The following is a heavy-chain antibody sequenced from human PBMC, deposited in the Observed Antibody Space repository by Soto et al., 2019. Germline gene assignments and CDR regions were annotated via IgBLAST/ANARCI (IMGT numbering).Heavy chain of an antibody. CDR3: ARGDSTSSGVGTYYYYGMDV. J-gene: IGHJ6*02. D-gene: IGHD6-6*01. CDR1: GYTFTSYG. CDR2: ISAYNGNT. V-gene: IGHV1-18*01. Sequence: ASVKVSCKASGYTFTSYGISWGRQAPGQGLEWMGWISAYNGNTNYAQKLQGRVTMTTHTSTSTAYMELRSLRSDDTAVYYCARGDSTSSGVGTYYYYGMDVWGQGTTVTVSS.